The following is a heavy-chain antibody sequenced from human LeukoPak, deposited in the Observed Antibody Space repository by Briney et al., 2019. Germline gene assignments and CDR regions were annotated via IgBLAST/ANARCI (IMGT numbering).Heavy chain of an antibody. CDR1: GFTFCRYA. J-gene: IGHJ4*02. CDR3: AKDLLRFGESCFDY. D-gene: IGHD3-10*01. V-gene: IGHV3-23*01. CDR2: IRGSSSST. Sequence: TGGSLRLSCAASGFTFCRYAMSWVRAAPGEGLECGSAIRGSSSSTYYADSVKGRFTISRDNSKNTLYLQMNSLRAEGTAVYYCAKDLLRFGESCFDYWGQGTLVTVSS.